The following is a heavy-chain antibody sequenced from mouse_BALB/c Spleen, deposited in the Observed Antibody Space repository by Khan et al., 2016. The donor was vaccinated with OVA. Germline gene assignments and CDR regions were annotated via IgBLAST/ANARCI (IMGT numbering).Heavy chain of an antibody. CDR3: ARNYYGTRNAMDY. CDR2: ISTYYDDA. D-gene: IGHD1-1*01. V-gene: IGHV1S137*01. J-gene: IGHJ4*01. Sequence: QIQLVQSGAELVRPGVSVKISCKGSGYTFTDYAMHWVKQSQTKSLEWIGVISTYYDDASYNQKFKDKATMTVDISSSTAFLELARLTSEDSAIYYCARNYYGTRNAMDYWGQGTSVTVSS. CDR1: GYTFTDYA.